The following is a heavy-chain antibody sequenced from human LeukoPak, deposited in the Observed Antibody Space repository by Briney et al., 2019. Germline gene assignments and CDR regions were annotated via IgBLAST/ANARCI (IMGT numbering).Heavy chain of an antibody. J-gene: IGHJ4*02. CDR3: ARDSSDSSGYYYGSRQGEFDY. CDR2: INHSGST. D-gene: IGHD3-22*01. V-gene: IGHV4-34*01. Sequence: SETLSLTCAVYGGSFSGYYWSWIRQPPGKGLEWIGEINHSGSTNYNPSLKSRVTISVDTSKNQFSLKLSSVTAADTAVYYCARDSSDSSGYYYGSRQGEFDYWGQGTLVTVSS. CDR1: GGSFSGYY.